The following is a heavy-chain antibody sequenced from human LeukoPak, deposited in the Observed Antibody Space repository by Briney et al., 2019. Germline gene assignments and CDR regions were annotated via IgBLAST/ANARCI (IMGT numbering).Heavy chain of an antibody. CDR1: GGSLTSYH. D-gene: IGHD5-24*01. Sequence: PSETLSLTCTVSGGSLTSYHWSWIRQPPGKGLEWIAYIHYSGSTSYNPSLKSRVTISVDTSKNQFSLELTSVTAADTAVYFCARYTRGYGELATTFDYWGQGTLVTVSS. CDR3: ARYTRGYGELATTFDY. V-gene: IGHV4-59*01. CDR2: IHYSGST. J-gene: IGHJ4*02.